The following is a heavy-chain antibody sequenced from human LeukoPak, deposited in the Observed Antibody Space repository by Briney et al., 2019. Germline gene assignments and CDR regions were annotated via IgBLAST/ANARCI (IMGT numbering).Heavy chain of an antibody. J-gene: IGHJ3*02. CDR3: ARGDYGDYRGAFDI. CDR2: IYSGGST. V-gene: IGHV3-53*01. CDR1: GFTVSSNY. D-gene: IGHD4-17*01. Sequence: HSGGSLRLSCAASGFTVSSNYMSWVRQAPGKGREWGSVIYSGGSTYYEDSVKGRFTISRENSKNTLYLQMNSLRAEDTAVYYCARGDYGDYRGAFDIWGQGTMVTVSS.